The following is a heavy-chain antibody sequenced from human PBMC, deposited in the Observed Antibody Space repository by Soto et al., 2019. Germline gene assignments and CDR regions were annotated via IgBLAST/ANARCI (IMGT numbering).Heavy chain of an antibody. J-gene: IGHJ6*02. CDR1: GGSISRGSYY. Sequence: SETLSLTCTVSGGSISRGSYYWGWIRQPPGKGLEWIGSIYFGGSTYYNPSLTSRATISADTSRNQFSLKLNSVTAADTAVYYCARHSRYCINGFCYTASSSYGVDVWGQGTTVTGSS. CDR3: ARHSRYCINGFCYTASSSYGVDV. CDR2: IYFGGST. D-gene: IGHD2-8*01. V-gene: IGHV4-39*01.